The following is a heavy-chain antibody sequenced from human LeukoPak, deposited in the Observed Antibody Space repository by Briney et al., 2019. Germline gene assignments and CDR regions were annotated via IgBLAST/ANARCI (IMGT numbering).Heavy chain of an antibody. V-gene: IGHV1-69*04. J-gene: IGHJ4*02. D-gene: IGHD5-24*01. CDR2: IIPILGIA. CDR3: ARESAYPAYEKKRWLQSYYFDY. CDR1: GGTFSSYA. Sequence: GASVKVSCKASGGTFSSYAISWVRQAPGQGLEWMGRIIPILGIANYAQKFQGRVTITADKSTSTAYMELSSLRSEDTAVYYCARESAYPAYEKKRWLQSYYFDYWGQGTLVTVSS.